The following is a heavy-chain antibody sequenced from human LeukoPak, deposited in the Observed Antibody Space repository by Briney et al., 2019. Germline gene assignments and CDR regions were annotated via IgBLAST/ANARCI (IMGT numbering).Heavy chain of an antibody. Sequence: GGSLRLSCAASGFTFSSYWMSWVRQAPGKGLEWVANIKQDGSEKYYVDSVKGRFTISRDNAENSLYLQMNSLRAEDTAVYYCARVYSRSSGWYGSLRYWGQGTLVTVSS. CDR1: GFTFSSYW. V-gene: IGHV3-7*01. CDR2: IKQDGSEK. D-gene: IGHD6-19*01. J-gene: IGHJ4*02. CDR3: ARVYSRSSGWYGSLRY.